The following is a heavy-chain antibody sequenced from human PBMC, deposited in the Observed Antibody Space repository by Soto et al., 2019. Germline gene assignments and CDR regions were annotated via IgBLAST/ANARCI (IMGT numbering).Heavy chain of an antibody. J-gene: IGHJ6*03. CDR2: IWYDGSNK. Sequence: QVQLVESGGGVVQPGRSLRLSCAASGFTFSSYGMHWVRQAPGKGLEWVAVIWYDGSNKYYADSVKGRFTISRDNSKNTLYLQMNSLRAEDTAVYYCARVGYPLVRLYYYYYYMDVWGKGTTVTVSS. CDR1: GFTFSSYG. CDR3: ARVGYPLVRLYYYYYYMDV. V-gene: IGHV3-33*01. D-gene: IGHD5-12*01.